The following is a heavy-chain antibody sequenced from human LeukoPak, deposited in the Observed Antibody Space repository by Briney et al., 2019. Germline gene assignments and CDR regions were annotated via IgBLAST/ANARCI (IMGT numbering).Heavy chain of an antibody. J-gene: IGHJ4*02. CDR1: GGSFSGYY. V-gene: IGHV4-34*01. CDR2: INHSGST. CDR3: ARRRWFGELNFDY. D-gene: IGHD3-10*01. Sequence: SETLSLTCAVYGGSFSGYYWSWIRQPPGKGLEWIGEINHSGSTNYNPSLKSRVTISVDTSKNQFSLKLSSVTAADTAVYYCARRRWFGELNFDYWGQGTLVTVSS.